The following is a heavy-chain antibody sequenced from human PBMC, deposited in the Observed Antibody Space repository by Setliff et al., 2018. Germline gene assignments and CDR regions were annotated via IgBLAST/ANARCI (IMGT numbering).Heavy chain of an antibody. Sequence: GASVKVSCKASGGSFSSYAIIWVRQAPGQGLELMGGIIPAFTTANYAPNFHDRLRITADESTSTAYMELSSLRSDDTAIYFCARGPSGWSSATSRYYFYMDVWGKGTTVTVSS. J-gene: IGHJ6*03. CDR1: GGSFSSYA. CDR3: ARGPSGWSSATSRYYFYMDV. D-gene: IGHD6-19*01. CDR2: IIPAFTTA. V-gene: IGHV1-69*13.